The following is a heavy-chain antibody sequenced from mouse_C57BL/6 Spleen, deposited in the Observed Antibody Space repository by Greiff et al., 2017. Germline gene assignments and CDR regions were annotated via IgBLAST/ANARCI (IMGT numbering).Heavy chain of an antibody. CDR1: GYTFTSYW. J-gene: IGHJ3*01. D-gene: IGHD1-1*01. CDR2: IHPNIGST. Sequence: QVHVKQPGAELVKPGASVKLSCKASGYTFTSYWMHWVKQRPGQGLEWIGMIHPNIGSTNYNEKFKSKATLTVDKSSRTAYIQLSSLTSEDSAVYYCARSYYGSSYLFAYWAKGLWSLSLQ. CDR3: ARSYYGSSYLFAY. V-gene: IGHV1-64*01.